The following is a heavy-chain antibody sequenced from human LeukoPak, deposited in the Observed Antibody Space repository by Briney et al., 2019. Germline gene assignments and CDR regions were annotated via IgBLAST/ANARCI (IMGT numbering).Heavy chain of an antibody. V-gene: IGHV3-49*04. CDR3: GVAATGRGADY. CDR2: IRSKAYGGIT. CDR1: GFTFGDYA. J-gene: IGHJ4*02. D-gene: IGHD2-15*01. Sequence: GSLRLSCTASGFTFGDYAMSWVRQAPGKGLEWVGFIRSKAYGGITEYAASVKGRFTISRDDSKSIAYLQMNSLKTEDTAVYYCGVAATGRGADYWGQGTLITVSS.